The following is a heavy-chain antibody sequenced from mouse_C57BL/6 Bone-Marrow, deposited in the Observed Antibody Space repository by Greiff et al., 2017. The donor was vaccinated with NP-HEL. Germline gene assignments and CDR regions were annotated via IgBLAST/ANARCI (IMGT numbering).Heavy chain of an antibody. CDR3: ARRRDYDDAWFAY. Sequence: VQLQQSGAELARPGASVKLSCKASGYTFTSYGISWVKQRTGQGLEWIGEIYPRSGNTYYNEKFKGKATLTADKSSSTAYMELRSLTSEDSAVYFCARRRDYDDAWFAYWGQGTLVTVSA. CDR1: GYTFTSYG. V-gene: IGHV1-81*01. J-gene: IGHJ3*01. D-gene: IGHD2-4*01. CDR2: IYPRSGNT.